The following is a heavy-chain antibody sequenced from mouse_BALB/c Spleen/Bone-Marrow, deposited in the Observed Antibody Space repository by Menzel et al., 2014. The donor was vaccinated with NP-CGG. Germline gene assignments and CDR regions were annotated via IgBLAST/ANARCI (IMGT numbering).Heavy chain of an antibody. CDR3: ARGNGFAY. CDR2: ISNGGGST. Sequence: EVQLQQSGGGLVQPGGSLKLSCAASGFTFSSYTMSWVRQTPEKRLDWVAYISNGGGSTYYPDTVKGRFTISRDNAKNTLHLQMSSLKSEDTAMYYCARGNGFAYWGQGTLVTVSA. CDR1: GFTFSSYT. J-gene: IGHJ3*01. V-gene: IGHV5-12-2*01.